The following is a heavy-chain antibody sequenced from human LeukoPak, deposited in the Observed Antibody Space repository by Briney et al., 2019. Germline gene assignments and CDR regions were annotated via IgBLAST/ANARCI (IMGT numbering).Heavy chain of an antibody. V-gene: IGHV4-4*07. J-gene: IGHJ6*03. Sequence: SETLSLTCTVSGGSISSYYWSWIRQPAGKGLEWIGRIYTSGGTNYNPSLKSRVTMSVDTSKNQFSLKLSSVTAADTAVYYCARESVDFWSGYREGYYYMDVWGKGTTVTVSS. CDR3: ARESVDFWSGYREGYYYMDV. CDR2: IYTSGGT. D-gene: IGHD3-3*01. CDR1: GGSISSYY.